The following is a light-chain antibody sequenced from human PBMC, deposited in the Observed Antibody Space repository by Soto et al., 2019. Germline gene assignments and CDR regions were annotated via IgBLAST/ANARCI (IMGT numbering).Light chain of an antibody. CDR3: SSYAGGNNVV. CDR1: SSDVGAYNY. Sequence: QSVLTQPPSASGSPGQSVTISCTGTSSDVGAYNYVSWYQQYPGKAPKLMIYEVSKRPSGVPDRFSGSKSGNTASLTVSGLQTEDEADYYCSSYAGGNNVVFGTGTKLTVL. CDR2: EVS. V-gene: IGLV2-8*01. J-gene: IGLJ1*01.